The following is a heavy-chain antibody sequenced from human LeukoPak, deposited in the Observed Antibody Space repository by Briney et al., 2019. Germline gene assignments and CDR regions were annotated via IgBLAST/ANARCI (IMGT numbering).Heavy chain of an antibody. D-gene: IGHD6-6*01. J-gene: IGHJ5*02. CDR2: INHSGST. V-gene: IGHV4-34*01. CDR1: GESFSGYY. CDR3: ARGKKLVRTKHALDP. Sequence: SETLSLTCAVYGESFSGYYWSWIRQSPGKGLEWIGEINHSGSTNYNPSLKSRVTISVDTSKNQFSLKLSSVTAADTAVYYCARGKKLVRTKHALDPWGQETLVTVSS.